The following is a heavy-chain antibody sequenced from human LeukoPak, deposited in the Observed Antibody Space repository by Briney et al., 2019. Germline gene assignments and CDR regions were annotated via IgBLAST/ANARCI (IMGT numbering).Heavy chain of an antibody. CDR3: ARRGTDGDFYLGY. D-gene: IGHD2-8*02. Sequence: KPSETLSLTCTVSGGSISSYYWSWIRQPPGKGLEWIGYIYYSGSTNYNPSLKSRVTISVDTSKNQFSLKLSSVTAADTAVYYCARRGTDGDFYLGYWGQGTLVTVSS. CDR2: IYYSGST. CDR1: GGSISSYY. J-gene: IGHJ4*02. V-gene: IGHV4-59*01.